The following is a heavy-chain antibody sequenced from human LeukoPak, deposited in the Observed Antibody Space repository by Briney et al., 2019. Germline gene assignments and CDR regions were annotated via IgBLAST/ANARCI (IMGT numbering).Heavy chain of an antibody. D-gene: IGHD1-1*01. V-gene: IGHV3-7*01. Sequence: GGSLRLPCAASGFTFSSYWMSWVRQAPGKGLEWVANIKQDGSEKYYVDSVKGRFTISRDSAKNSLYLQMNSLRAEDTAVYYCARVFGTTAWYMDVWGKGTTVTVSS. CDR3: ARVFGTTAWYMDV. CDR1: GFTFSSYW. CDR2: IKQDGSEK. J-gene: IGHJ6*03.